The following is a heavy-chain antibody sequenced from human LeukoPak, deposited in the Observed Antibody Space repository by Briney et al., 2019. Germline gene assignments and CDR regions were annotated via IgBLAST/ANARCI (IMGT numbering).Heavy chain of an antibody. CDR1: GFTFSSYG. CDR2: IWYDGSNK. CDR3: ARDRRIAAAAPDAFDI. D-gene: IGHD6-13*01. V-gene: IGHV3-33*01. J-gene: IGHJ3*02. Sequence: GRSLRISCAASGFTFSSYGMHWVRQAPGKGLEWVAVIWYDGSNKYYADSVKGRFTISRDNSKNTLYLQMNSLRAEDTAVYYCARDRRIAAAAPDAFDIWRQGTMVTVSS.